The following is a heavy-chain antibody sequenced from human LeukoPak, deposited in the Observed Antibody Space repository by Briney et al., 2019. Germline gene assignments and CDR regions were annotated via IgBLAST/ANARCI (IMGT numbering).Heavy chain of an antibody. J-gene: IGHJ4*02. D-gene: IGHD2-15*01. CDR1: GGSFSGYY. Sequence: SETLSLTCAVYGGSFSGYYWSWIRQLPGKGLEWIGEINHSGSTNYNPSLKSRVTISVDTSKNQFSLKLSSVTAADTAVYYCARSRYCSGGSCHRGDYWGQGTLVTVSS. V-gene: IGHV4-34*01. CDR2: INHSGST. CDR3: ARSRYCSGGSCHRGDY.